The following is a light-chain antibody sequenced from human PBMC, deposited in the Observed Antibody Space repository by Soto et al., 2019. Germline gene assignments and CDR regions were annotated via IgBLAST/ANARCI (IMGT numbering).Light chain of an antibody. Sequence: QSVLAQPPSVSEAPRQRVTISCSGSSSNIGNNAVNWYQQLPGKAPKLLIYYDDLLPSGVSDRFSGSKSGTSASLAISGLQSEDEADYYCAAWDDSMNGXVFGTGNKVTVL. CDR3: AAWDDSMNGXV. V-gene: IGLV1-36*01. J-gene: IGLJ1*01. CDR1: SSNIGNNA. CDR2: YDD.